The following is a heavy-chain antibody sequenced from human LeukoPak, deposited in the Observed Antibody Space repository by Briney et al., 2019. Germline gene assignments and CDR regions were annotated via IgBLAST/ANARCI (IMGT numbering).Heavy chain of an antibody. J-gene: IGHJ4*02. V-gene: IGHV3-20*04. Sequence: GGSLRLSCAASGFTFDDYGMSWVRQAPGEGLEWVSGINWNGGSTGYADSVKGRFTISRDNAKNSLYLQMNSLRAEDTALYYCARDNRSGSYSQSYYWGQGTLVTVSS. CDR1: GFTFDDYG. CDR3: ARDNRSGSYSQSYY. CDR2: INWNGGST. D-gene: IGHD1-26*01.